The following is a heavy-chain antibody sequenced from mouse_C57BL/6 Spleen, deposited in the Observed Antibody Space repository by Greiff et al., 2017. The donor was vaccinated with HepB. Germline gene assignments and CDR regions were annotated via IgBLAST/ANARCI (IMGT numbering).Heavy chain of an antibody. Sequence: EVQLVESGGGLVKPGGSLKLSYAASGFTFSDYGMHWVRQAPAKGLEWVAYISSGSSTIYYADTVKGRFTISRANAKNTLFRQMTSLRSEDTAMYYCSRTGSLYYFDYWGQGTTLTVSS. CDR2: ISSGSSTI. J-gene: IGHJ2*01. CDR1: GFTFSDYG. V-gene: IGHV5-17*01. CDR3: SRTGSLYYFDY. D-gene: IGHD1-1*01.